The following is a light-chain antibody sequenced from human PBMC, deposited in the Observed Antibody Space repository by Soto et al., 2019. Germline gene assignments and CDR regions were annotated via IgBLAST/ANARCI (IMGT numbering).Light chain of an antibody. CDR2: DAS. V-gene: IGKV3-11*01. J-gene: IGKJ2*01. CDR1: QSVSSY. CDR3: QQRSNWPPVYT. Sequence: EIVLTQSPATLSLSPGEIATLSCRASQSVSSYLAWYQQKPGQAPRLLIYDASNRATGIPARFSGSGSGTDFTLTISSLEPEEFAVYYCQQRSNWPPVYTFGQGNKLEIK.